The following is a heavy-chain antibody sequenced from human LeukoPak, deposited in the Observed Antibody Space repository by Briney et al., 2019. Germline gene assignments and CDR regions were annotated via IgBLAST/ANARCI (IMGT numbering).Heavy chain of an antibody. Sequence: SETLSLTCAVYGGSFSGYYWSWIRQTPGKGLEWIGEMHQSGATNYNPFLKSRVTISVDTSKNQSSLKLSSVTAADTAVYYCARVPTGYRYFDLWGRGTLVTVSS. J-gene: IGHJ2*01. V-gene: IGHV4-34*01. D-gene: IGHD1-1*01. CDR1: GGSFSGYY. CDR2: MHQSGAT. CDR3: ARVPTGYRYFDL.